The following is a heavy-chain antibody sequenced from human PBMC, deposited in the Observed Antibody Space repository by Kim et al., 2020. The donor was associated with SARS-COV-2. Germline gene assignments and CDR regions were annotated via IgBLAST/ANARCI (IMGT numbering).Heavy chain of an antibody. V-gene: IGHV4-31*03. CDR2: IYNSKST. CDR3: ARGWGAFGFGRVVGFDP. D-gene: IGHD3-16*01. Sequence: SETLSLTCTVSGGSISSGGYYWSWVRQRPEKGLEWIGYIYNSKSTYYNPSLKSRLTISMDTSKNQFSLDLGSVTAAGTAVYFCARGWGAFGFGRVVGFDP. CDR1: GGSISSGGYY. J-gene: IGHJ5*02.